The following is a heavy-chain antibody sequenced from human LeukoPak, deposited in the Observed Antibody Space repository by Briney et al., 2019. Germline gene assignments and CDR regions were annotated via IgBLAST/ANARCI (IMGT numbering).Heavy chain of an antibody. CDR2: IYHSGST. CDR3: ARGGGSVTAAFDY. J-gene: IGHJ4*02. Sequence: SETLSLTCAVSGGSISSSNWWSWVRQPPGKGLEWIGEIYHSGSTNYNPSLKSRVTISVDKSKNQFSLKLSSVTAADTAVYYCARGGGSVTAAFDYWGQGTLVTVSS. CDR1: GGSISSSNW. D-gene: IGHD2-21*02. V-gene: IGHV4-4*02.